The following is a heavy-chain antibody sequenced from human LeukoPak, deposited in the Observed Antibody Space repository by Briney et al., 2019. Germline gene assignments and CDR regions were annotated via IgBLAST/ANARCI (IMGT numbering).Heavy chain of an antibody. CDR3: AKGTYYYDSSGYYGGYYFDY. J-gene: IGHJ4*02. CDR1: GFTFSSYA. CDR2: ISGSGGTT. V-gene: IGHV3-23*01. D-gene: IGHD3-22*01. Sequence: PGGTLRLSCAASGFTFSSYAMNWVRQAPGKGLEWVSAISGSGGTTYYADSVKGRFTISRDNSKNTLYLQMNSLRAEDTAVYYCAKGTYYYDSSGYYGGYYFDYWGQGTLVTVSS.